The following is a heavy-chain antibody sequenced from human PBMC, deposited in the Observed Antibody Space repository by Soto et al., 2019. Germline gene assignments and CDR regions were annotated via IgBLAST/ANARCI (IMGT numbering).Heavy chain of an antibody. CDR1: GGSISSGGYS. J-gene: IGHJ4*02. CDR3: ARVSGYYYGVDY. D-gene: IGHD3-22*01. V-gene: IGHV4-30-2*01. CDR2: IYHSGST. Sequence: PSETLSLTCAVSGGSISSGGYSWSWIRQPPGKGLEWIGYIYHSGSTYYNPSLKSRVTISVDRSKNQFSLKLSSVTAADTAVYYCARVSGYYYGVDYWGRGTLVTVSS.